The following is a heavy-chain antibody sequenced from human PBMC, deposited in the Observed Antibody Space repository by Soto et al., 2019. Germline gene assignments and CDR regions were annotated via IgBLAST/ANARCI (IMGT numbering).Heavy chain of an antibody. D-gene: IGHD3-3*01. Sequence: ASVKVSCKASGYTFTDYVISWVRQAPGQGLEWMGCFNGNNGNTHCAQKFQGRVTMTTDTSTNTAYMELRSLTCDDTAVYYCARGLFSDFWSAYYYYYYYMDVWGKGTTVTVSS. V-gene: IGHV1-18*01. CDR1: GYTFTDYV. CDR2: FNGNNGNT. CDR3: ARGLFSDFWSAYYYYYYYMDV. J-gene: IGHJ6*03.